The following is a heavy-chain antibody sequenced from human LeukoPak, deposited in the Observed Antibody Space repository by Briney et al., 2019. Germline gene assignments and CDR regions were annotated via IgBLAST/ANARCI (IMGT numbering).Heavy chain of an antibody. D-gene: IGHD1-26*01. J-gene: IGHJ4*02. V-gene: IGHV3-23*01. CDR2: ISESGAGT. CDR3: AKVKVGATIDY. CDR1: GFTFRSYA. Sequence: GGSLRLSCAASGFTFRSYAMNWVRQAPGKGLEWVSGISESGAGTNYADSVKGRFTTSRDNSKNTLYLQMNSLRAEDTAVYYCAKVKVGATIDYWGQGTLVTVSS.